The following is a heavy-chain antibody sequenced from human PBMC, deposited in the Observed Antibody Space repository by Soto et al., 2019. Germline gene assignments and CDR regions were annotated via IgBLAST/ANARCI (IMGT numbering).Heavy chain of an antibody. V-gene: IGHV1-18*01. CDR3: ARRITMVRGDIEYYFDY. J-gene: IGHJ4*02. CDR1: GYTFTSYG. Sequence: QVQLVQSGAEVKKPGASVKVSCKASGYTFTSYGISWVRQAPGQGLEWMGWISAYNGNTNYAQKLQGRVTMTTDTSTSTAYMALRSLRSDDTAVYYCARRITMVRGDIEYYFDYWGQGTPVTVSS. D-gene: IGHD3-10*01. CDR2: ISAYNGNT.